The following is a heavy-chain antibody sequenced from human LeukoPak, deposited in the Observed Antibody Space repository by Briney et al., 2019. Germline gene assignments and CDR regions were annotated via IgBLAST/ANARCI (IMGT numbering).Heavy chain of an antibody. CDR3: ARGQRAHVEWSSYMDV. CDR1: GFTFSHFA. D-gene: IGHD3-3*01. V-gene: IGHV3-30*04. CDR2: ISYDGSNI. Sequence: PGRSLRLSCAASGFTFSHFAMHWVRQAPGKGLEWMSVISYDGSNIYFAESVKGRFTISRDNSKNTLYLQMNSLRPEDTAVYYCARGQRAHVEWSSYMDVWGKGTTVTVSS. J-gene: IGHJ6*03.